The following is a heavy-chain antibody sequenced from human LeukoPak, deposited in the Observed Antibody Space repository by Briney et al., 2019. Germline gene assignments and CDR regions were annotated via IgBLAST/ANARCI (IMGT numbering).Heavy chain of an antibody. CDR3: AREGGNRGSLYFDY. D-gene: IGHD4-23*01. CDR2: IYYSGNT. Sequence: SETLSLTCTVSGGSISGSSHYWDWIRQPPGKGLEWIGSIYYSGNTFYNPSLKSRVTISVDTSKNQFSLNLNSVTAADTAVYYCAREGGNRGSLYFDYWGQGNLVTVSS. V-gene: IGHV4-39*02. CDR1: GGSISGSSHY. J-gene: IGHJ4*02.